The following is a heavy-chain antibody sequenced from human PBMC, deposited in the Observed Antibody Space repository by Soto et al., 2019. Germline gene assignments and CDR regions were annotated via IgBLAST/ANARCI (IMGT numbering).Heavy chain of an antibody. J-gene: IGHJ4*02. V-gene: IGHV1-18*01. D-gene: IGHD2-15*01. CDR1: GYTFTIYG. CDR3: ARPLDCSGGSCYDY. CDR2: ISAYNGNT. Sequence: ASAKVSCKASGYTFTIYGITWVRQAPGQGLEWLGWISAYNGNTNYAQKVQGRVTITRDTSASTAYMELSSLRSEDTAVYYCARPLDCSGGSCYDYWGQGTLVTVSA.